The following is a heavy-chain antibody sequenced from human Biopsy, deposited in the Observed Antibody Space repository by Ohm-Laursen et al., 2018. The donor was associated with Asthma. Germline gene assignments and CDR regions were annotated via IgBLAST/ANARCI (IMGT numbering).Heavy chain of an antibody. Sequence: TLSLTCTVSGVSIRRYDGTWSRQPPGKGLEWIGNIHYSGSTYSNPSLKSRVTISVDTSKKQISLRLSSVIAADTAVYYCAGFCSGGNCPDHWGQRTLVTVSS. CDR1: GVSIRRYD. D-gene: IGHD2-15*01. CDR2: IHYSGST. CDR3: AGFCSGGNCPDH. J-gene: IGHJ4*02. V-gene: IGHV4-59*13.